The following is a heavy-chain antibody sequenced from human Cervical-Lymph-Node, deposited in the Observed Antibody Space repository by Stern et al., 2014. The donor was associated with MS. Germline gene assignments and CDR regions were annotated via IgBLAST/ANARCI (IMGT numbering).Heavy chain of an antibody. D-gene: IGHD1-1*01. V-gene: IGHV1-3*01. CDR1: GYTFTSYA. Sequence: QVQLVQSGAEVKKPGASVKVSCKASGYTFTSYAMHWVRQAPGQRLEWMGWINAGNGKTKYSQKFQGIVTITRDTSASTAYMELSSLRSEDTAVYYCASARAKLYNWFDPWGQGTLVTVSS. CDR2: INAGNGKT. J-gene: IGHJ5*02. CDR3: ASARAKLYNWFDP.